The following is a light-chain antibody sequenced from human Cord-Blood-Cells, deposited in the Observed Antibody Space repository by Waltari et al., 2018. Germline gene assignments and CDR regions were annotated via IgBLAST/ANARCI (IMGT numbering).Light chain of an antibody. V-gene: IGLV2-23*01. CDR2: EGS. J-gene: IGLJ3*02. CDR3: CSYAGV. CDR1: SSDFGSYNL. Sequence: QSALTQPASVSGSPGQSITISCTGTSSDFGSYNLVSWYQQHPGKAPKLMIYEGSKRPLGVSNRFSGSKSGNTASLTISGLQAEDEADYYCCSYAGVFGGGTKLTVL.